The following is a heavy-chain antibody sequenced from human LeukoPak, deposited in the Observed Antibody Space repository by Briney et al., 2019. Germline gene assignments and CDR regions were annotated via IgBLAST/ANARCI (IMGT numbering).Heavy chain of an antibody. J-gene: IGHJ4*02. Sequence: GGSLRLSCAASGFTFSSYGMHWVRQAPGKGLEWVAVIWYDGSNKYYADSVKGRFTISRDNFKNTLYLQMNSLRAEDTAVYHCARENLDYYDSSGYFDYWGQGTLVTVSS. CDR1: GFTFSSYG. CDR2: IWYDGSNK. CDR3: ARENLDYYDSSGYFDY. V-gene: IGHV3-33*01. D-gene: IGHD3-22*01.